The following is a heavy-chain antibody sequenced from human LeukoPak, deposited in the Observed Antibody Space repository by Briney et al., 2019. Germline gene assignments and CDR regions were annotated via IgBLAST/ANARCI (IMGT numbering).Heavy chain of an antibody. CDR3: ARPGAPYYYYMDV. CDR1: GYSISSGYY. J-gene: IGHJ6*03. D-gene: IGHD3-10*01. V-gene: IGHV4-38-2*01. CDR2: IYHSGST. Sequence: SETLSLTCAVSGYSISSGYYWGWIRQPPGKGLEWIGSIYHSGSTYYNPSLKSRVTISVDTSKNQFSLKLSSVTAADTAVYYCARPGAPYYYYMDVWGKGTTVTVSS.